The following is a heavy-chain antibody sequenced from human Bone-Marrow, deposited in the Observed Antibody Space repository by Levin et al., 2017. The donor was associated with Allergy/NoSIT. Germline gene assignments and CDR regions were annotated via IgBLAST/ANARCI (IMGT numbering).Heavy chain of an antibody. V-gene: IGHV3-15*01. CDR2: IKGKTDGGTT. Sequence: GGSLRLSCVASGFTFGNAWMNWVRQAPGKGLQWVGRIKGKTDGGTTDYAAPGKGRFTISRDDSKKTLYLQMNSLKTEDTAIYYCTTRSHWGQGTLVTVSS. CDR1: GFTFGNAW. CDR3: TTRSH. J-gene: IGHJ4*02.